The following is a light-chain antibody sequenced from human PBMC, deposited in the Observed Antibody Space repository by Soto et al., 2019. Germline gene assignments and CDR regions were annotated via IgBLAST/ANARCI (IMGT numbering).Light chain of an antibody. CDR1: QSISTY. V-gene: IGKV1-39*01. J-gene: IGKJ2*01. CDR3: QQSYKTPYT. CDR2: AAS. Sequence: DIQMTQSPSSLSASVGDRVTITCRASQSISTYLNWYQQKVGKAPKVLIYAASNLEGGVPSRFSGSGSGTDFTLTINSLQPGDFATYYCQQSYKTPYTFGQGTKLGIK.